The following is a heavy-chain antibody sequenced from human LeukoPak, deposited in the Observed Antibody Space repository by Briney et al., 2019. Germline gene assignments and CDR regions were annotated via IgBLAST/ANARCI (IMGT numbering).Heavy chain of an antibody. CDR2: ISYDGSNK. Sequence: GRSLRLSCAASGFTFSSYAMHWVRQAPGKGLEWVAVISYDGSNKYYADSVKGRFTISRDNSKNTLYLQMNSLRAEDTAVYYCARPPGIGWLMDVWGKGTTVTVSS. CDR3: ARPPGIGWLMDV. J-gene: IGHJ6*03. V-gene: IGHV3-30*04. D-gene: IGHD5-12*01. CDR1: GFTFSSYA.